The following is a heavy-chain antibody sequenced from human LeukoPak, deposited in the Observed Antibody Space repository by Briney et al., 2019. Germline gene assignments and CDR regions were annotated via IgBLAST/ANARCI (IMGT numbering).Heavy chain of an antibody. Sequence: GGSLRLSCAASGFIFSSYGMHWVRQAPGKRLEWVAFIRYDRSNKYYADSVKGRFTISRDNSKNTLYLQMNSLRAEDTAVYYCAKDPTYSGSYVDWGQGTLVTVSS. CDR1: GFIFSSYG. CDR2: IRYDRSNK. J-gene: IGHJ4*02. D-gene: IGHD1-26*01. V-gene: IGHV3-30*02. CDR3: AKDPTYSGSYVD.